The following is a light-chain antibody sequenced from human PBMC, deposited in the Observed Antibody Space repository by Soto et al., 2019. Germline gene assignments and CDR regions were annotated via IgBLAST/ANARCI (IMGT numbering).Light chain of an antibody. V-gene: IGKV3D-15*01. J-gene: IGKJ1*01. CDR2: AAS. CDR3: QQYNTWPRT. Sequence: EIVMTQSPATLSLSPGDSATLSCRASQRVSRNVAWYQQKPGQAPRLLISAASTGAAGVPARFNAAGSGTVFTLTISSLQSEDFAIYYCQQYNTWPRTFGQGTKVEI. CDR1: QRVSRN.